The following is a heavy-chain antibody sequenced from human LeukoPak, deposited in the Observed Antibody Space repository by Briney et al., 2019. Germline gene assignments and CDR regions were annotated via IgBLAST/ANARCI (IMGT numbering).Heavy chain of an antibody. V-gene: IGHV4-39*07. CDR1: GGSISSSSYY. D-gene: IGHD6-13*01. J-gene: IGHJ4*01. CDR3: ARREGGIGYSSSWYWWSRLYFDY. CDR2: IYYSGST. Sequence: SETLSLTCTVSGGSISSSSYYWGWIRQPPGKGLEWIGSIYYSGSTYYNPSLKSRVTISVDTSKNQFSLKLSSVTAADTAVYYCARREGGIGYSSSWYWWSRLYFDYWGQGTLVTVSS.